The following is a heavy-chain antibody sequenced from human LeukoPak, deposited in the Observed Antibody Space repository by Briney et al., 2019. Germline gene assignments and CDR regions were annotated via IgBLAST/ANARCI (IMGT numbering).Heavy chain of an antibody. CDR1: GGSFSGYY. V-gene: IGHV4-34*01. CDR2: INHSGST. CDR3: ARALYFSVDY. D-gene: IGHD2/OR15-2a*01. J-gene: IGHJ4*02. Sequence: SETLSLTCAVYGGSFSGYYWSWIRQPPGKGLEWIGEINHSGSTNYNPSLKSRVTISVDTSKNQFSLKLSSVTAADTAVYYWARALYFSVDYWGQGTLVTVSS.